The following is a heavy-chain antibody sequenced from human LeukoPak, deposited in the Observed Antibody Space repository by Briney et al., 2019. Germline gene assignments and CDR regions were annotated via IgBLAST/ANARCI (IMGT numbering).Heavy chain of an antibody. CDR1: GFTFGDYT. CDR3: SRALYSSSWYNYFDY. V-gene: IGHV3-49*03. D-gene: IGHD6-13*01. J-gene: IGHJ4*02. CDR2: IRSKAYGRTT. Sequence: GGSLRLSCTASGFTFGDYTMSWFRQAPGKGLEWVGLIRSKAYGRTTEYAASVKGRFTISGDDSKSIGYLQMNSLKTEDAAVYYCSRALYSSSWYNYFDYWGQGTLVTVSS.